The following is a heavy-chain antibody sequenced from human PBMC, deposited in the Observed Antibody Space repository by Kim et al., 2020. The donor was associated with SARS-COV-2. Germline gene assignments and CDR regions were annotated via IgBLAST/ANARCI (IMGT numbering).Heavy chain of an antibody. J-gene: IGHJ1*01. CDR2: HSGSP. Sequence: HSGSPTYNPSLKSRVSMSVDTSKNQFSLRLTSVTAADTAVYYCARGAPGHWGQGTLVTVSS. V-gene: IGHV4-34*01. CDR3: ARGAPGH.